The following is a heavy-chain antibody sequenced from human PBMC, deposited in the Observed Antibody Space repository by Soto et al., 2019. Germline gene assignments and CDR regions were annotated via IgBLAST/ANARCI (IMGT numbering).Heavy chain of an antibody. Sequence: ASVKRARKASGYTNTRYPMHCVSQAPGQRLEWMGWINAGNGNTKYSQKFQGRVTITRDTSASTAYMELSSLRSEDTAVYYCARDRTSKFDTWGQGTLVTVSS. CDR3: ARDRTSKFDT. CDR2: INAGNGNT. CDR1: GYTNTRYP. J-gene: IGHJ5*02. V-gene: IGHV1-3*01.